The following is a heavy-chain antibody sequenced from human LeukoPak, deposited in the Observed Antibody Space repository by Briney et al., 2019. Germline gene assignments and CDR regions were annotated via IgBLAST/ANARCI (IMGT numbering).Heavy chain of an antibody. CDR1: GFTFSTYT. Sequence: GGSLRLSCAASGFTFSTYTLKWVRQAPGKGLEWVSSISSSSSYIYYADSVKGRFTISRDNAKNSLYLQMNSLRAEDTAVYYCARVPSHDYGEWGQGTLVTVSS. CDR3: ARVPSHDYGE. J-gene: IGHJ4*02. D-gene: IGHD4-17*01. CDR2: ISSSSSYI. V-gene: IGHV3-21*01.